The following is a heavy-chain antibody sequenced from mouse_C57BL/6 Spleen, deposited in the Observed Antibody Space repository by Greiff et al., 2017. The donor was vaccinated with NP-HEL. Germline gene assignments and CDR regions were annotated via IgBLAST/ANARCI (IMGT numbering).Heavy chain of an antibody. D-gene: IGHD1-2*01. CDR2: IYPGSGNT. Sequence: QVQLQQSGAELVRPGASVKLSCKASGYTFTDYYINWVKQRPGQGLEWIARIYPGSGNTYYNEKFKGKATLTAEKSSSTAYMQLSSLTSEDSAVYFCGSLGRRNYAMDYWGQGTSVTVSS. CDR3: GSLGRRNYAMDY. J-gene: IGHJ4*01. V-gene: IGHV1-76*01. CDR1: GYTFTDYY.